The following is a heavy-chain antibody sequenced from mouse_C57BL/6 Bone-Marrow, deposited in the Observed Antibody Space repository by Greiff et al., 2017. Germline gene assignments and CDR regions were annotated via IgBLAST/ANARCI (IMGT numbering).Heavy chain of an antibody. Sequence: VQLKESGGGLVQPKGSLKLSCAASGFSFNTYAMNWVRQAPGKGLEWVARIRSKSNNYATYYADSVKDRFTISRDDSESMLYLQMNNLKTEDTAMYYCVREDYYGSNYFDYWGQGTTLTVSS. CDR2: IRSKSNNYAT. CDR3: VREDYYGSNYFDY. D-gene: IGHD1-1*01. J-gene: IGHJ2*01. CDR1: GFSFNTYA. V-gene: IGHV10-1*01.